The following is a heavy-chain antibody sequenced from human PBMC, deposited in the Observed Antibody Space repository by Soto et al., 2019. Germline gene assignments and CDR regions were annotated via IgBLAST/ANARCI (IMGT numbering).Heavy chain of an antibody. CDR1: GYTFTSYG. V-gene: IGHV1-18*01. J-gene: IGHJ6*03. D-gene: IGHD6-13*01. CDR3: AREFPLRAPIAAAGTRYYYYYMDF. Sequence: ASVKVSCKASGYTFTSYGISWVRQAPGQGLEWMGWISAYNGNTNYAQKLQGRVTMTTDTSTSTAYMELRSLRSDDTAVYYCAREFPLRAPIAAAGTRYYYYYMDFWGKGTTVTVSS. CDR2: ISAYNGNT.